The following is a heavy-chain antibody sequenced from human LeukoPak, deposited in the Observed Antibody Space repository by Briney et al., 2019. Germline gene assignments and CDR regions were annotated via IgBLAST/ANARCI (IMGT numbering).Heavy chain of an antibody. J-gene: IGHJ4*02. CDR3: ARGTGATPNDY. V-gene: IGHV1-46*01. CDR2: INPSGGST. Sequence: GASVKVSCKASGGTFSSYAISWVRQAPGQGLEWMGIINPSGGSTSYAQKFQGRVTMTRDTSTSTVYMELSSLRSEDTAVYYCARGTGATPNDYWGQGTLVTVSS. D-gene: IGHD1-26*01. CDR1: GGTFSSYA.